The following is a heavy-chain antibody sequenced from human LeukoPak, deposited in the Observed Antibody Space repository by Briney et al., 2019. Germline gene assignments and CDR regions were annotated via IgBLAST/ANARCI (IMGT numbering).Heavy chain of an antibody. J-gene: IGHJ4*02. V-gene: IGHV3-30*18. D-gene: IGHD3-10*01. Sequence: PGGSLRLSCAASGFTFSTYGMHWVRQAPGKGLEWVAVISYDGRNKYYPDSVKGRFTFTKDNSKNTLYLQMNSLRAEDTAVYYCAKDGDYYGSGSKGYYFDYWGQGTLVTVSS. CDR3: AKDGDYYGSGSKGYYFDY. CDR2: ISYDGRNK. CDR1: GFTFSTYG.